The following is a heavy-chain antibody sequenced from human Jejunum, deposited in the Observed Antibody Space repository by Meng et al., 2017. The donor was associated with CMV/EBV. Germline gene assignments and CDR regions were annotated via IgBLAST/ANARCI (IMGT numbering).Heavy chain of an antibody. D-gene: IGHD2-2*01. Sequence: CSVSGDSISSINDYWSWIRQPPGKGLEWIGDIYYSGTTYYNPSLKSRLTISLDTSKNHFSLRLSSVTAADTALYYCARSSTSGFDPWGQGTLVTVSS. CDR2: IYYSGTT. CDR1: GDSISSINDY. J-gene: IGHJ5*02. V-gene: IGHV4-39*07. CDR3: ARSSTSGFDP.